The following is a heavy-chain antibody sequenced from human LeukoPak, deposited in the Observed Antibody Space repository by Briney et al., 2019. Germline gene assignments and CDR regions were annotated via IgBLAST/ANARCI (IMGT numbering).Heavy chain of an antibody. CDR1: GYTFTTYY. CDR3: TLTETGYYFDY. Sequence: ASVKVSCKASGYTFTTYYIHWVRQAPGQGLEWMGIISPSGGTTNYAQKFQDRVTMTRDTSTSTVYMELSSLRSEDTAVYYCTLTETGYYFDYWGQGTLVTVSS. J-gene: IGHJ4*02. V-gene: IGHV1-46*01. CDR2: ISPSGGTT. D-gene: IGHD1-7*01.